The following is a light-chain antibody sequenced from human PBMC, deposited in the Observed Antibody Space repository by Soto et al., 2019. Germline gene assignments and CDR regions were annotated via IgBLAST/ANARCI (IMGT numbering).Light chain of an antibody. Sequence: DIQLTQSPSTLSASVGDRVTITWRASQSISSWLAWYQQKPGKAPKLLIYDASSLESGVPSRFSGSGSGTEFTLTISSLHPDDFATYYCQQYNSYSQTFGQGTKVDIK. CDR1: QSISSW. CDR3: QQYNSYSQT. V-gene: IGKV1-5*01. CDR2: DAS. J-gene: IGKJ1*01.